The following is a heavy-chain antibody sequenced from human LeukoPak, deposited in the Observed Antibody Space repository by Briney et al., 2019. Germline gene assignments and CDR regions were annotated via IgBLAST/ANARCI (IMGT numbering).Heavy chain of an antibody. V-gene: IGHV4-34*01. D-gene: IGHD3-22*01. J-gene: IGHJ6*02. Sequence: SETLSLTCAVYGGSFSGYYWSWIRQPPGKGLEWIGEINHSGSTNYNPSLKSRVTISVDTSKNQFSLKLSSVTAADTAVYYCARMYYYDSSGYYDLKYYYYGMDVWGQGTTVTVSS. CDR3: ARMYYYDSSGYYDLKYYYYGMDV. CDR2: INHSGST. CDR1: GGSFSGYY.